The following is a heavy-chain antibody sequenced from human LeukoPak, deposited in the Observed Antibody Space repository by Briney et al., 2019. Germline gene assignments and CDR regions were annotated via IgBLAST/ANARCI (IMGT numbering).Heavy chain of an antibody. CDR1: GGSFSGYY. CDR2: INHSGST. CDR3: ARHAYSSGEIYYYYYYMDV. Sequence: PSETLSLTCAVYGGSFSGYYWSWIRQPPGKGLEWIGEINHSGSTNYNPSLKGRVTISVDTSKNQFSLKLSSVTAADTAVYYCARHAYSSGEIYYYYYYMDVWGKGTTVTISS. J-gene: IGHJ6*03. V-gene: IGHV4-34*01. D-gene: IGHD6-19*01.